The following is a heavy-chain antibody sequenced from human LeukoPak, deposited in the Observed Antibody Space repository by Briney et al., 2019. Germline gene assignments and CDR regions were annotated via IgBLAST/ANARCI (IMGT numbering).Heavy chain of an antibody. V-gene: IGHV3-33*01. CDR2: IWYDGSNK. J-gene: IGHJ4*02. CDR3: ARDGYYYDSSGPFDY. D-gene: IGHD3-22*01. CDR1: GFTFSSYG. Sequence: GRSLRLSCAASGFTFSSYGMPWVRQAPGKGLEWVAVIWYDGSNKYYADSVKGRFTISRDNSKNTLYLQMNSLRAEDTAVYYCARDGYYYDSSGPFDYWGQGTLVTVSS.